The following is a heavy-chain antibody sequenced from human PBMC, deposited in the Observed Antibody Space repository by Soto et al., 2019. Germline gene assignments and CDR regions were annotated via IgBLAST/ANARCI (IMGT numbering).Heavy chain of an antibody. CDR2: IYPGDSDT. D-gene: IGHD5-12*01. CDR3: ARGDGYDLYYFDY. V-gene: IGHV5-51*01. J-gene: IGHJ4*02. Sequence: GESRKISCKGSGYSFTSYWIGWVRQLPGKGLEWMGIIYPGDSDTRYSPSFQGQVTISADKSISTAYLQWSSLKASDTAMYYCARGDGYDLYYFDYWGQGTLVTVSA. CDR1: GYSFTSYW.